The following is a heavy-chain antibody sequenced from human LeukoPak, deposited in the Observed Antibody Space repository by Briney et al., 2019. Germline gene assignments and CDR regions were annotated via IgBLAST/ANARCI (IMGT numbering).Heavy chain of an antibody. D-gene: IGHD1-26*01. V-gene: IGHV1-24*01. J-gene: IGHJ4*02. CDR2: FDPEDGET. Sequence: ASVKVSCKVSGYTLTELSMHWVRQAPGKGLEWMGGFDPEDGETIYAQKFQGRVTMTEDTSTDTAYMELSSLRSEDTAVYYCATTVPPVGWELPPGYWGQGTLVTVSS. CDR3: ATTVPPVGWELPPGY. CDR1: GYTLTELS.